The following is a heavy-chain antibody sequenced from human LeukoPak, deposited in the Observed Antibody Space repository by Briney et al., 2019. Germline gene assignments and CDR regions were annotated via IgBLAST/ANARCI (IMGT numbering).Heavy chain of an antibody. CDR2: IWYDGTKE. Sequence: PGTSLRLSCAASGFTFTSYGMHWVRQAPGKGLEWVALIWYDGTKEYYADSVKGRFTISRDDSRNTLYLQMNGLRAEDTAVYYCARLGSSWSSDYWGQGTLVTASS. CDR3: ARLGSSWSSDY. D-gene: IGHD6-13*01. CDR1: GFTFTSYG. J-gene: IGHJ4*02. V-gene: IGHV3-33*01.